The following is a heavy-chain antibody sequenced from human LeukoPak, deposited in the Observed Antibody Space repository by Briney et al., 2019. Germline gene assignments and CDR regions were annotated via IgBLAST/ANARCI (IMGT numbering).Heavy chain of an antibody. J-gene: IGHJ5*02. CDR2: IYPGDSDT. V-gene: IGHV5-51*01. CDR3: ARQYDFWSGWFDP. D-gene: IGHD3-3*01. CDR1: GYSFTSYW. Sequence: GESLKISCKGSGYSFTSYWVGWVRQMPGKGLEWMGIIYPGDSDTRYSPSSQGQVTISADKSISTAYLQWSSLKASDTAMYYCARQYDFWSGWFDPWGQGTLVTVSS.